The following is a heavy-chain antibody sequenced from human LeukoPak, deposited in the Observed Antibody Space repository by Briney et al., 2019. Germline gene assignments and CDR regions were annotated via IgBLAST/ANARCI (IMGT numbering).Heavy chain of an antibody. CDR3: ARSSGTMIVVAPSYYFDY. J-gene: IGHJ4*02. CDR1: GGTFSSYA. D-gene: IGHD3-22*01. CDR2: IIPIFGTA. Sequence: SVKVSCKASGGTFSSYAICWVRQAPGQGLEWMGGIIPIFGTANYAQKFQGRVTITADESTSTAYMELSSLRSEDTAVYYCARSSGTMIVVAPSYYFDYWGQGTLVTVSS. V-gene: IGHV1-69*13.